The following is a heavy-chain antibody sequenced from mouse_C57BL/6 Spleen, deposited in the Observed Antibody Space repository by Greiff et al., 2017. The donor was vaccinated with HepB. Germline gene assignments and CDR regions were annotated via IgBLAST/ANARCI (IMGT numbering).Heavy chain of an antibody. V-gene: IGHV10-1*01. CDR1: GFSFNTYA. D-gene: IGHD2-3*01. CDR3: VRPLDGYYARGFAY. Sequence: GGGLVQPKGSLKLSCAASGFSFNTYAMNWVRQAPGKGLEWVARIRSKSNNYATYYADSVKDRFTISRDDSESMLYLQMNNLKTEDTAMYYCVRPLDGYYARGFAYWGQGTLVTVSA. J-gene: IGHJ3*01. CDR2: IRSKSNNYAT.